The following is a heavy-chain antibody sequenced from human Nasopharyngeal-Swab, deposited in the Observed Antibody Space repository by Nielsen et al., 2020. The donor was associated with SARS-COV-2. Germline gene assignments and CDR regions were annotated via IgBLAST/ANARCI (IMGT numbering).Heavy chain of an antibody. CDR2: ISSSGSTI. J-gene: IGHJ4*02. Sequence: RQPPGKGLEWVSYISSSGSTIYYADSVKGRFTISRDNAKNSLYLQMNSLRAEDTAVYYCASGYSYGDFDYWGQGTLVTVSS. D-gene: IGHD5-18*01. V-gene: IGHV3-48*03. CDR3: ASGYSYGDFDY.